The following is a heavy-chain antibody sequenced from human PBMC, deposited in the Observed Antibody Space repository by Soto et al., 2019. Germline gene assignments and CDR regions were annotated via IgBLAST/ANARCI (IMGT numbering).Heavy chain of an antibody. J-gene: IGHJ4*02. CDR1: GFTFGNFA. V-gene: IGHV3-23*01. CDR3: AKLRAKSHIAVPFDY. CDR2: ISGNGGST. D-gene: IGHD2-15*01. Sequence: EVHLLDSGGGLAQPGGSLKLSCATSGFTFGNFAMSWVRQAPGKGLEWVSAISGNGGSTYYADSVKGRFTISRDNSKNTLYLQMNSPTAEDTAVYFCAKLRAKSHIAVPFDYWGQGSLVTVSS.